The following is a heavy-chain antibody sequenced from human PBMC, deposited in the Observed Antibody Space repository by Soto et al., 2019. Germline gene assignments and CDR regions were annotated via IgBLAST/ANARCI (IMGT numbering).Heavy chain of an antibody. D-gene: IGHD2-21*01. CDR3: ARYLGGDASH. CDR1: GFTFSNYW. V-gene: IGHV3-74*01. J-gene: IGHJ1*01. CDR2: INTDGRST. Sequence: EVQLVESGGGLVQPGGSLRLSCAASGFTFSNYWMDWVRQAPGKGPLWLSRINTDGRSTNYSVSLKGRFTISRANAKNTLYLLTNTLGGEDTAVYCCARYLGGDASHWGHGTLVTVSS.